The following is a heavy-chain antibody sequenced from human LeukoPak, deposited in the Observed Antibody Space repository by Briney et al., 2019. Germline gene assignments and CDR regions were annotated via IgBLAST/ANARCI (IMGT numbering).Heavy chain of an antibody. CDR1: GFTFSSYG. CDR2: IYTSGST. Sequence: GSLRLSCAASGFTFSSYGMSWIRQPAGKGLEWIGRIYTSGSTNYNPSLKSRVTISVDTSKNQFSLKLSSVTAADTAVYYCARDRARYGDWYFDLWGRGTLVTVSS. J-gene: IGHJ2*01. V-gene: IGHV4-4*07. D-gene: IGHD3-9*01. CDR3: ARDRARYGDWYFDL.